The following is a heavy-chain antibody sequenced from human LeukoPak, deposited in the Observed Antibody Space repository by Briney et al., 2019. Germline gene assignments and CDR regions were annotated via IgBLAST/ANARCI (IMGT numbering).Heavy chain of an antibody. CDR1: GGSISSYY. D-gene: IGHD1-1*01. J-gene: IGHJ4*02. V-gene: IGHV4-59*01. CDR3: ARSVWNYYDY. CDR2: IYYSGST. Sequence: SETLSLTCTVSGGSISSYYWSWIRQPPGKGPEWIGYIYYSGSTNYNPSLKSRVTISVDTSKNQFSPKLSSVTAADTAVYYCARSVWNYYDYWGQGTLVTVSS.